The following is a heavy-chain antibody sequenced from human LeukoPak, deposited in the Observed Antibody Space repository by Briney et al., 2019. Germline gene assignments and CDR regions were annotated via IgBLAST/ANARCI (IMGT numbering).Heavy chain of an antibody. J-gene: IGHJ4*02. CDR1: GFTFSSYA. CDR2: ISGSGGST. CDR3: AKSSYYGSGSYPIPTDY. V-gene: IGHV3-23*01. D-gene: IGHD3-10*01. Sequence: PGGSLRLSCAASGFTFSSYAMSWVRQAPGKGLEWVSAISGSGGSTYYADSVKGRFTISGDNSKNTLYLQMNSLRAEDTAVYYCAKSSYYGSGSYPIPTDYWGQGTLVTVSS.